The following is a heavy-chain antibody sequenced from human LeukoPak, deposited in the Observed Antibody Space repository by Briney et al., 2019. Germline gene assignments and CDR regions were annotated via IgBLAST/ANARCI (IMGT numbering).Heavy chain of an antibody. CDR3: ARDGRSGYSYGFDY. CDR1: GFTVSSNY. V-gene: IGHV3-53*01. J-gene: IGHJ4*02. D-gene: IGHD5-18*01. CDR2: IYSGGST. Sequence: GGSLRLSCAASGFTVSSNYMSWVRQAPGKGLEWVSVIYSGGSTYYADSVKGRFTISRNNSKNTLYLQMNSLRAEDTAVYYCARDGRSGYSYGFDYWGQGTLVTVSS.